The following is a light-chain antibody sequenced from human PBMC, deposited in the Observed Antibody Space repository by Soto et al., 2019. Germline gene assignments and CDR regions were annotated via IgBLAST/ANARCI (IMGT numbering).Light chain of an antibody. V-gene: IGKV1-5*01. J-gene: IGKJ2*01. CDR3: QQYNGYPYT. Sequence: DTQMTQSPSPLSASIGDRVTITCRASQSIDNWLAWYQQKPGKAPQLLIYDASRVKTGVPSRFTASGSGTEFTLTINTLQADDHETSFCQQYNGYPYTFGPGTKVDIK. CDR1: QSIDNW. CDR2: DAS.